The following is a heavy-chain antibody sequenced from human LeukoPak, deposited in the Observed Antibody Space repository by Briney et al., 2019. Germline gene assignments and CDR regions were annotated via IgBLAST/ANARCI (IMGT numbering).Heavy chain of an antibody. CDR1: GGTFSSYA. Sequence: SVKVSCKAPGGTFSSYAISWVRQAPGQGLEWMGRIIPIFGTANYAQKFQGRVTITTDESTSTAYMELSSLRSEDTAVYYCARESSGSLSWFDPWGQGTLVTVSS. V-gene: IGHV1-69*05. D-gene: IGHD3-10*01. J-gene: IGHJ5*02. CDR2: IIPIFGTA. CDR3: ARESSGSLSWFDP.